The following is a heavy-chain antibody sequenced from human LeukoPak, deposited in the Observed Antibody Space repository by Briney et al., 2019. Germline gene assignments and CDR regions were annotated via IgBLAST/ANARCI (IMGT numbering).Heavy chain of an antibody. CDR2: INHSGST. CDR3: ARDYGSGILYYFDY. CDR1: GGSFSGYY. J-gene: IGHJ4*02. D-gene: IGHD3-10*01. Sequence: NASETLSLTCAVYGGSFSGYYWSWIRQPPGKGLEWIGEINHSGSTNYNPSLKSRVTISVDTSKNQFSLKLSSVTAADTAVYYCARDYGSGILYYFDYWGQGTLVTVSS. V-gene: IGHV4-34*01.